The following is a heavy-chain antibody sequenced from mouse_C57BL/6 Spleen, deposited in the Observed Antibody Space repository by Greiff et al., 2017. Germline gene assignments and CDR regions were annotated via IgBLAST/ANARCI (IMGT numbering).Heavy chain of an antibody. CDR2: IWSGGST. J-gene: IGHJ2*01. CDR3: ARSNPYDYDEGGYFDY. Sequence: VKLQESGPGLVQPSQSLSITCTVSGFSLTSSGVHWVRQSPGKGLEWLGVIWSGGSTDYNAAFISRLSISKDNSKSQVFFKMNSLQADDTAIYYCARSNPYDYDEGGYFDYWGQGTTLTVSS. V-gene: IGHV2-2*01. CDR1: GFSLTSSG. D-gene: IGHD2-4*01.